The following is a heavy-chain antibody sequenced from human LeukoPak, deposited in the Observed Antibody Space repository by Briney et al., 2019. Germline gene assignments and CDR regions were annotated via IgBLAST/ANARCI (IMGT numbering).Heavy chain of an antibody. CDR1: AFTFSEYS. D-gene: IGHD5-18*01. CDR2: ITESGGTE. V-gene: IGHV3-11*01. J-gene: IGHJ4*02. CDR3: ARPPEGYRYGFYFGH. Sequence: SGGSLRLSCVGSAFTFSEYSMSWIRQAPGRELEWISSITESGGTEYYADSVKGRFSISRDNAKSALYLQMNSLRAEDTAVYYCARPPEGYRYGFYFGHWGQGAPVIVSS.